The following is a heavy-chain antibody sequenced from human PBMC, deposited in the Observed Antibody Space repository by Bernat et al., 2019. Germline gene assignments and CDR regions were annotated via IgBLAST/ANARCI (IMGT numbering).Heavy chain of an antibody. Sequence: EVQLVESGGGLVQPGGSLRLSCVASGFTVSSNYMSWVRQAPGKGLEWVSVIYSGGSTYYADSVKGRFTISRHNSKNTLYLQMNSLRAEDTAVYYCARVPRSVAAPSTYGMDVWGQGTTVTVSS. CDR2: IYSGGST. D-gene: IGHD6-13*01. CDR3: ARVPRSVAAPSTYGMDV. CDR1: GFTVSSNY. V-gene: IGHV3-53*04. J-gene: IGHJ6*02.